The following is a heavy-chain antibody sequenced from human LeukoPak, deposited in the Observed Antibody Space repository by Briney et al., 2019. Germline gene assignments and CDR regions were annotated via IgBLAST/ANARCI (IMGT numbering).Heavy chain of an antibody. V-gene: IGHV3-74*01. CDR2: INSDGSST. D-gene: IGHD3-16*01. Sequence: SGGSLRLSCAASGFTFSSYWMHWVRQAPGKGLVWVSRINSDGSSTSYADSVKGRFTISRDNAKNTLYLQMNSLRAEDTAVYYCAKDPRRMARLITFGGGRPYYFDYWGQGTLVTVSS. CDR1: GFTFSSYW. CDR3: AKDPRRMARLITFGGGRPYYFDY. J-gene: IGHJ4*02.